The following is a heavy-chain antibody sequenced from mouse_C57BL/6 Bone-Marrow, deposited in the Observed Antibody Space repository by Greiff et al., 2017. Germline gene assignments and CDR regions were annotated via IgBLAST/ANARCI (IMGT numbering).Heavy chain of an antibody. D-gene: IGHD2-5*01. CDR1: GYTFTDYY. CDR2: INPNNGGT. CDR3: ASGDYSNYVAMDY. Sequence: VQLRQSGPELVKPGASVKISCKASGYTFTDYYMNWVKQSHGKSLEWIGDINPNNGGTSYNQKFKGKATLTVDKSSSTAYMELRSLTSEDSAVYYCASGDYSNYVAMDYWGQGTSVTVSS. J-gene: IGHJ4*01. V-gene: IGHV1-26*01.